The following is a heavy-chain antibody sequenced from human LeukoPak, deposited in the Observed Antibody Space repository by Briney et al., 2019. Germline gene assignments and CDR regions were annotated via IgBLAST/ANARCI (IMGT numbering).Heavy chain of an antibody. CDR2: IKQDGRQK. D-gene: IGHD2-15*01. Sequence: GGSLRLSSAASGFTFSSYWMSWVRQAPGKGLEWVANIKQDGRQKYYMDSVKGRFTISRHQDKHSPYLQMHSLRAADTAVYYCTSETCSAEFTYWGQGTLVTVSS. J-gene: IGHJ4*02. V-gene: IGHV3-7*01. CDR1: GFTFSSYW. CDR3: TSETCSAEFTY.